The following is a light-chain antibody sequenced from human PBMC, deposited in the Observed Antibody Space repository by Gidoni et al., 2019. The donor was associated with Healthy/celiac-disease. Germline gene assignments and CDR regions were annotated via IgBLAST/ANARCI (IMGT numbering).Light chain of an antibody. CDR2: AAS. J-gene: IGKJ4*01. CDR1: QSISSY. CDR3: QQSYSTPLT. Sequence: DIHMTQSPSSLSASVGDRVTITCRASQSISSYLNWYQQKPGKAPKLLIYAASSLQSGVPSRFSGSGSGTDFTLTISSLQPEDFATYYCQQSYSTPLTFXGGTKVEIK. V-gene: IGKV1-39*01.